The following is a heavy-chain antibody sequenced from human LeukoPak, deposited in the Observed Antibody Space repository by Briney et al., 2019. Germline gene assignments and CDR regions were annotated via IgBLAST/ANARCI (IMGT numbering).Heavy chain of an antibody. J-gene: IGHJ4*02. CDR2: ISAYNGNT. D-gene: IGHD3-16*02. Sequence: GASVKVSCKASGYTFTSYGISWVRQAPGQGLEWMGWISAYNGNTNYAQKLQGRVTMTTDTSTSTAYMELRSLRSDDTAVYYCARTIPASARLGELSLDDYWGQGTLVTVSS. CDR1: GYTFTSYG. CDR3: ARTIPASARLGELSLDDY. V-gene: IGHV1-18*01.